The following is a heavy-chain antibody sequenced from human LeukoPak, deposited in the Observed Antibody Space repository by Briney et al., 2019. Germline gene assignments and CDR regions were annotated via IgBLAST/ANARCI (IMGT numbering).Heavy chain of an antibody. CDR1: GFTLSNYW. CDR2: INSDGSNI. V-gene: IGHV3-74*01. D-gene: IGHD7-27*01. Sequence: GGSLRLSCEASGFTLSNYWMNWVRQAPGKGLVWVSHINSDGSNIKYADSVKGRFTISRDNAKNTLYLQMNSLRADDTAVYYCVRDGLGTSPYDCWGQGTLVTVSS. J-gene: IGHJ4*02. CDR3: VRDGLGTSPYDC.